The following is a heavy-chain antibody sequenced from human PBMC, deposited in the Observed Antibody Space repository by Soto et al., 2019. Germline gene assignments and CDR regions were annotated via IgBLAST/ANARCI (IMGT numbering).Heavy chain of an antibody. CDR1: GFTFSSYA. CDR3: AKAGRYYDSSGYYYFDY. J-gene: IGHJ4*02. Sequence: GGSLRLSCAASGFTFSSYAMSWVRQAPGKGLEWVSAISGSGGSTYYADSVKGRFTISRDNSKNTLYLQMNSLRAEDTAVYYCAKAGRYYDSSGYYYFDYWGQGTLVTVSS. D-gene: IGHD3-22*01. V-gene: IGHV3-23*01. CDR2: ISGSGGST.